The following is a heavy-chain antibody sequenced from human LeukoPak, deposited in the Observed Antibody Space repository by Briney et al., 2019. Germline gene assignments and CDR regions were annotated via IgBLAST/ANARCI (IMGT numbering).Heavy chain of an antibody. V-gene: IGHV4-59*08. D-gene: IGHD3-16*01. CDR1: GGSTSSDY. Sequence: SETLSLTCTVSGGSTSSDYWSWIRQSPGKGLEWVGYVYNSGDTGKNPSLKSRVTILLDTSKNQCSLKLTSVSAADTAVYYCAGLKLGAYFDLWGRGTLVTVSS. CDR3: AGLKLGAYFDL. J-gene: IGHJ2*01. CDR2: VYNSGDT.